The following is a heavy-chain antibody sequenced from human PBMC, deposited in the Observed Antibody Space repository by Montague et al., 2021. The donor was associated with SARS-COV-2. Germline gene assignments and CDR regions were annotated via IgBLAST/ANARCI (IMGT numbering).Heavy chain of an antibody. CDR2: IYHSGST. D-gene: IGHD5-12*01. J-gene: IGHJ4*02. CDR3: ARGPTNNIGMVATRLDY. V-gene: IGHV4-4*02. Sequence: SETLSLTCAVSGGSISSSNWWSWVRQPPGKGLEWIGEIYHSGSTNYNPSLKSRVTISVDTSNNQFSLKLTSVTAADTAVYYCARGPTNNIGMVATRLDYWGQGTLVTVSS. CDR1: GGSISSSNW.